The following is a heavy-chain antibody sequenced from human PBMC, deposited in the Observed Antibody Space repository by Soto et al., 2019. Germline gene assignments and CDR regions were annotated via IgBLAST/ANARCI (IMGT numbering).Heavy chain of an antibody. J-gene: IGHJ3*02. CDR1: GGSISSGGYY. D-gene: IGHD3-9*01. Sequence: SETLSLTCTVSGGSISSGGYYWSWIRQHPGKGLEWIGYIYYSGSTYYNPSLKSRVTISVDTSKNQFSLKLSSVTAADTAVYYCARASALLRYFDWPDAFDIWGQGTMVTVSS. CDR3: ARASALLRYFDWPDAFDI. CDR2: IYYSGST. V-gene: IGHV4-31*03.